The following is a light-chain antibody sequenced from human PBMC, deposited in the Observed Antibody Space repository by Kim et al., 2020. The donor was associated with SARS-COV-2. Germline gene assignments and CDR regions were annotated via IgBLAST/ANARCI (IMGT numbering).Light chain of an antibody. CDR2: AAS. CDR3: QQSYSFPLT. V-gene: IGKV1-39*01. J-gene: IGKJ4*01. Sequence: DIQMTQSPSSLSASEGDRVTMTCRASQSISTYVNWYRQKPGKAPELLIYAASNLQRGVPSRFSGSGSGTDFTLTVSSLQPADCATDYCQQSYSFPLTFGRGTKLEI. CDR1: QSISTY.